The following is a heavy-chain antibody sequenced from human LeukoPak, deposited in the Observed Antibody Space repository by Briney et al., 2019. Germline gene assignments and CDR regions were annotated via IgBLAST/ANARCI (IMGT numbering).Heavy chain of an antibody. V-gene: IGHV1-8*01. D-gene: IGHD3-10*01. Sequence: ASVKVSCKASGYTFTSYDINWVRQATGQGLEWMGWMNPNSGNTGYAQKFQGRVTMTRDTSTSTVYMELSSLRSEDTAVYYCASENYGSGSYYMRGYYFDYWGQGTLVTVSS. CDR3: ASENYGSGSYYMRGYYFDY. J-gene: IGHJ4*02. CDR2: MNPNSGNT. CDR1: GYTFTSYD.